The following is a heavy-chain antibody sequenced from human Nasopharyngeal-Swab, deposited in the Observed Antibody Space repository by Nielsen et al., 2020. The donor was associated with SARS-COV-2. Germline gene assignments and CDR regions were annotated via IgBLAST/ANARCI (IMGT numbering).Heavy chain of an antibody. CDR2: INHSGST. CDR3: ARIQLDDGGYYGMDV. Sequence: SETLSLTCAVYGGSFSGFYWSWIRQPPGKGLEWIGEINHSGSTNYSPSLKSRVTISVDTSKNQFSLKLRSVTAADTAVYYCARIQLDDGGYYGMDVWGQGTTVTVSS. J-gene: IGHJ6*02. V-gene: IGHV4-34*01. CDR1: GGSFSGFY. D-gene: IGHD1-1*01.